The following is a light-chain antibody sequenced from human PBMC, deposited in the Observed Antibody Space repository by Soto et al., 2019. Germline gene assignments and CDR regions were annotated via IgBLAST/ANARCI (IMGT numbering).Light chain of an antibody. CDR3: QQYNSAPRT. Sequence: DIQMTQSPSSLSASVGDRVTITCRARQGISTYLAWYQQKPGKVPKLLIYAAATLQSGVPSRFSGSGSGTDVTRPISSRQPEDVATDYCQQYNSAPRTFGQGTKLEIK. J-gene: IGKJ1*01. V-gene: IGKV1-27*01. CDR2: AAA. CDR1: QGISTY.